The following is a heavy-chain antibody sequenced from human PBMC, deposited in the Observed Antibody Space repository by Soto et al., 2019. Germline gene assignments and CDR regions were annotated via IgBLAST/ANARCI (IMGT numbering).Heavy chain of an antibody. D-gene: IGHD1-1*01. J-gene: IGHJ2*01. CDR2: IHETGST. CDR3: ARDVRPTGLAYFDL. Sequence: QVQLQESGPGLVKPSETLSLTCSFSGGSMSRYYWSWIRQPPGKGLEWIGNIHETGSTNYNASLKSRVTISFDPSKSAFTLRLTSVTAADTAVYYCARDVRPTGLAYFDLWGRGTLVTVSS. V-gene: IGHV4-59*12. CDR1: GGSMSRYY.